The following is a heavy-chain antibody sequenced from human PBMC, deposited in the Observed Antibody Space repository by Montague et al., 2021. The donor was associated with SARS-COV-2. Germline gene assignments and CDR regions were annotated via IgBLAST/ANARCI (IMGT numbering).Heavy chain of an antibody. Sequence: TLSLTCTVSGGSIGSHYWSWIRQHPGKGLEWIGYIYYSGSTYYNPSLKSRVTISVDTSKNQFSLKLSSVTAADTAVYYCARAVSITIFGVVGWFDPWGQGTLVTVSS. CDR3: ARAVSITIFGVVGWFDP. CDR2: IYYSGST. D-gene: IGHD3-3*01. CDR1: GGSIGSHY. V-gene: IGHV4-31*03. J-gene: IGHJ5*02.